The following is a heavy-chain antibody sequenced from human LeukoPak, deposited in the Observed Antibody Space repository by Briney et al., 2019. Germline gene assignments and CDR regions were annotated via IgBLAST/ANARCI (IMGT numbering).Heavy chain of an antibody. CDR3: AKGGAVAGSPILIDY. J-gene: IGHJ4*02. CDR2: ISGSGGST. V-gene: IGHV3-23*01. Sequence: SGGSLRLSCAASGFTFGGYGMSWVRQAPGKGLEWVSGISGSGGSTYYADSVKGRFTISRDNSKNTLFLQMNSLRAEDTAVYYCAKGGAVAGSPILIDYWGQGTLVTVSS. D-gene: IGHD6-19*01. CDR1: GFTFGGYG.